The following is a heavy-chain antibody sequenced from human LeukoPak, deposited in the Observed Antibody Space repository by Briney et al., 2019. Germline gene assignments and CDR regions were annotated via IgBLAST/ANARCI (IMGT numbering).Heavy chain of an antibody. D-gene: IGHD1-26*01. CDR3: ARGMGAVDRIDY. CDR2: ISYDGSNK. V-gene: IGHV3-30*03. Sequence: GGSLRLSCAASGFTFSSYGMHWVRQAPGKGLEWVAVISYDGSNKYYADSVKGRFTISRDNSKNTLYLQMNSLRDEDTAVYYCARGMGAVDRIDYWGQGTLVTVSS. CDR1: GFTFSSYG. J-gene: IGHJ4*02.